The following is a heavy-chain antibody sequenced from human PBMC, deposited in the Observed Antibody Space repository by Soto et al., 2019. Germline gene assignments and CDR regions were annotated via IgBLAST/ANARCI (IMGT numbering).Heavy chain of an antibody. Sequence: SETLSLTCAVYGGSFSGYYWSWIRQPPGKXLEWIGEINHSGSTNYNPSLKSRVTISVDTSKNQFSLKLSSVTAADTAVYYCARGRRYYDFWSGYYKYYFDYWGQGTLVTVSS. D-gene: IGHD3-3*01. J-gene: IGHJ4*02. CDR3: ARGRRYYDFWSGYYKYYFDY. CDR2: INHSGST. CDR1: GGSFSGYY. V-gene: IGHV4-34*01.